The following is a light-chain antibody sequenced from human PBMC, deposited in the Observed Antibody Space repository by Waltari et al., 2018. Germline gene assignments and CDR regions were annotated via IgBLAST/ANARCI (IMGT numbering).Light chain of an antibody. Sequence: EIVLTQSPGTLSLSPGERATLSCRASQSVSSYLAWYQQKPGQAPRLLIYDASNRATGIPARFSGSGSGTDFTLTISSLEPEDFAVYYCQQRSNWKYTFGHGTKLEIK. CDR3: QQRSNWKYT. CDR1: QSVSSY. CDR2: DAS. V-gene: IGKV3-11*01. J-gene: IGKJ2*01.